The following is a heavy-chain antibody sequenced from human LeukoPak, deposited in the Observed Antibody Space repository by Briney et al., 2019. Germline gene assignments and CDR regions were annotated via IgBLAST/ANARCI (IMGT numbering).Heavy chain of an antibody. CDR3: ASAMVRGVSYFDY. Sequence: ASVKVSCKASGYTFTSYYMHWVRQAPGQGLEWMGLINPSGGSTSYAQKFQGRVTMTRDTSTSTVYMELSSLRSEDTAVYYCASAMVRGVSYFDYWGQGTLVTVSS. CDR1: GYTFTSYY. V-gene: IGHV1-46*01. J-gene: IGHJ4*02. D-gene: IGHD3-10*01. CDR2: INPSGGST.